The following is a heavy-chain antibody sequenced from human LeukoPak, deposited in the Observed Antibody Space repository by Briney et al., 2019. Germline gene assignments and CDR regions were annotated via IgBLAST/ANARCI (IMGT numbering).Heavy chain of an antibody. V-gene: IGHV1-69*05. CDR1: GGTFSSYA. CDR3: ARGYYYDSSGYYSPDAFDI. J-gene: IGHJ3*02. Sequence: SVKVSCKASGGTFSSYAISWVRQAPGQGLEWMGGIIPIFGTANYAQKFQGRVTITTDESTSTAYMGLSSLRSEDTAVYYCARGYYYDSSGYYSPDAFDIWSQGTMVTVSS. CDR2: IIPIFGTA. D-gene: IGHD3-22*01.